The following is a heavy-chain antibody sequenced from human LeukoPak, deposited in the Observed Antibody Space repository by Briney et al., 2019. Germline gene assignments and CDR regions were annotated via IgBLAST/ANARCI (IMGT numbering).Heavy chain of an antibody. CDR2: IRSTANSYAT. CDR3: TVGGYRYGLDAFDI. Sequence: PGGSLRLSCAASGFTFSDSALHWVRQASGKGLEWVGRIRSTANSYATAYDVSVKGRFTISRDDSKDTASLQMNNRKTEDTAVYYCTVGGYRYGLDAFDIWGQGTMVTVSS. CDR1: GFTFSDSA. D-gene: IGHD5-18*01. V-gene: IGHV3-73*01. J-gene: IGHJ3*02.